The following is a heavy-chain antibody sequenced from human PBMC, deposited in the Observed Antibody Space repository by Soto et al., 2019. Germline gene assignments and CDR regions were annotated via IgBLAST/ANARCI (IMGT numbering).Heavy chain of an antibody. J-gene: IGHJ4*02. V-gene: IGHV4-34*01. CDR3: ARSSGYSSSWFLFDY. CDR2: INHSGST. CDR1: GGSFSGYY. Sequence: QVQLQQWGAGLLKPSETLSLTCAVYGGSFSGYYWSWIRQPPGKGLEWIGEINHSGSTNYNPSLKSRVTISVDTSKNQFSLKLSSVTAADTAVYYCARSSGYSSSWFLFDYWGQGTLVTVSS. D-gene: IGHD6-13*01.